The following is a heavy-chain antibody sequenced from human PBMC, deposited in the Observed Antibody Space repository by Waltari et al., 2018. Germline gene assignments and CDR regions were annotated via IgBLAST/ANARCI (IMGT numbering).Heavy chain of an antibody. Sequence: EVQLVESGGGLVQPGGSLRLDFAASGFTFGGHSMNWVRQAPGKGPEWISYINSGSTTISYADSVRGRFTISRDNAKSFLYLDLFSLRAEDTAVYYCVRDPYHDPSGYPGYWGQGTLVTVSS. J-gene: IGHJ4*02. D-gene: IGHD3-22*01. CDR2: INSGSTTI. CDR3: VRDPYHDPSGYPGY. V-gene: IGHV3-48*01. CDR1: GFTFGGHS.